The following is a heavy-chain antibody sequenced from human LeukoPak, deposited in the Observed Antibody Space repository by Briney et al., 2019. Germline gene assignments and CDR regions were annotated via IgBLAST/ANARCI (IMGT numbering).Heavy chain of an antibody. J-gene: IGHJ3*02. CDR1: GFTFNTYA. CDR2: ISSSGGTT. Sequence: GGSLRLSCAASGFTFNTYAMSWVRQAPGKGLEWVSTISSSGGTTYYAGSVKGQFTISRDNSKKTLYLQMNSLRADDTAVYYCARTYDFGRGPPGDAFDNWGPGTLVTVSS. CDR3: ARTYDFGRGPPGDAFDN. D-gene: IGHD3-3*01. V-gene: IGHV3-23*01.